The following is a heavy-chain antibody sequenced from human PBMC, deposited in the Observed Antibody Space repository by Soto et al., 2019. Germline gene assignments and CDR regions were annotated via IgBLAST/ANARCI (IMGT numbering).Heavy chain of an antibody. V-gene: IGHV1-8*01. J-gene: IGHJ6*03. D-gene: IGHD3-3*01. Sequence: ASVKVSCKASGYTFTIYDINWVRQATGQGLEWMGWMNPNSGNTGYAQKFQGRVTMTRNTSISTAYMELSSLRSEDTAVYYCARANYDFWSGYQYYYYYYMDVWGKGTTVTAP. CDR2: MNPNSGNT. CDR3: ARANYDFWSGYQYYYYYYMDV. CDR1: GYTFTIYD.